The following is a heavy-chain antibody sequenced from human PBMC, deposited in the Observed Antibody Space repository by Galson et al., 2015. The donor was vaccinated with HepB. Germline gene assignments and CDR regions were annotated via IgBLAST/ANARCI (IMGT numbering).Heavy chain of an antibody. V-gene: IGHV1-18*01. D-gene: IGHD3-10*01. CDR2: ISAYNGNT. CDR1: GYTFTSYG. CDR3: ARDPSFGSDSPGYYYGMDV. J-gene: IGHJ6*02. Sequence: SVKVSCKASGYTFTSYGFNWVRQAPGQGLEWMGWISAYNGNTNYVQKLQGRVTMTTDTSTSTAYMELRSLKSDDTAVYYCARDPSFGSDSPGYYYGMDVWGQGTTVTVSS.